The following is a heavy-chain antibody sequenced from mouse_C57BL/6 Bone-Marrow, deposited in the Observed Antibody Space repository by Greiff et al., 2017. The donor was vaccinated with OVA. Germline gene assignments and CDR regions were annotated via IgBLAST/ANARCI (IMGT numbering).Heavy chain of an antibody. CDR2: IHPNRGSP. V-gene: IGHV1-64*01. Sequence: VQLQQPGAALVKPGASVKLSCKASGYTFPSYWMPWVKQRPGQGLEWIGMIHPNRGSPNYTEKFKSKATLTVDKSSSKAYMQLSSLTSEDSAVYYCARYPNYYVSSPWFAYWGQGTLVTVSA. D-gene: IGHD1-1*01. J-gene: IGHJ3*01. CDR3: ARYPNYYVSSPWFAY. CDR1: GYTFPSYW.